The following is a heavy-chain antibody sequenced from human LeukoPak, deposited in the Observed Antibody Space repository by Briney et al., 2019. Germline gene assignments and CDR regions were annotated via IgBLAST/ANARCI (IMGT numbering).Heavy chain of an antibody. D-gene: IGHD2-21*02. V-gene: IGHV4-61*01. CDR3: ARHPYCGGDCYPSHNWFDP. Sequence: SETLSLTCTVSGGSVSSGSYYWSWIRQPPGKGLEWIGYIYYSGSTNYNPSLKSRVTISVDTSKNQFSLKLSSVTAADTAVYYCARHPYCGGDCYPSHNWFDPWGQGTLVTVSS. J-gene: IGHJ5*02. CDR2: IYYSGST. CDR1: GGSVSSGSYY.